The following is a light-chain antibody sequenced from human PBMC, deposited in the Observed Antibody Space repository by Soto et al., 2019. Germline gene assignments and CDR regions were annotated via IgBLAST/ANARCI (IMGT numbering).Light chain of an antibody. CDR2: GAS. CDR3: QQYGSSPLYI. CDR1: QSVSSSY. Sequence: EIVLTQSPGTLSLSPGERATLSCRASQSVSSSYLAWYQQKPGQAPRLLIYGASSRATGIPDRFSGSGSGTYFTLTISRLEPEDFAVYYCQQYGSSPLYIFGQGTKLEIK. V-gene: IGKV3-20*01. J-gene: IGKJ2*01.